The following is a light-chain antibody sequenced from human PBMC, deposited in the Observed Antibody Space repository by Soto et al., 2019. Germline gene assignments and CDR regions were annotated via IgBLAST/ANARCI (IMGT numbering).Light chain of an antibody. Sequence: QPVLTQPPSVSAAPGQKVTISCSGSSSNIGGNSVSWYQQLPGTAPKLLIYDDNKRPSGIPDRFSGPKSGTSATLGITGFQTGDEADYYCGSWDSSLSAYVFGTGTKVT. CDR3: GSWDSSLSAYV. CDR2: DDN. CDR1: SSNIGGNS. J-gene: IGLJ1*01. V-gene: IGLV1-51*01.